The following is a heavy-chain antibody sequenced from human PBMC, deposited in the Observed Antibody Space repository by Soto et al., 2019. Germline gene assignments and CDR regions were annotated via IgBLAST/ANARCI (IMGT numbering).Heavy chain of an antibody. CDR1: GFTFSSYA. J-gene: IGHJ4*02. D-gene: IGHD4-17*01. V-gene: IGHV3-30-3*01. CDR3: AREDYGDAGLGY. Sequence: QVQLVESGGGVVQPGRSLRLSCAASGFTFSSYAMHWVRQAPGKGLEWVAVISYDGSNKYYADSVKGRFTISRDNSKNTLYLQMNSLRAEDTAVYYCAREDYGDAGLGYWGQGTLVTVSS. CDR2: ISYDGSNK.